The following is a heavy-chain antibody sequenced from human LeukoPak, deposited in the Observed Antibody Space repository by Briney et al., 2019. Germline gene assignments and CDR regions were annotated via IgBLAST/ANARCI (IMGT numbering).Heavy chain of an antibody. V-gene: IGHV3-21*01. J-gene: IGHJ4*02. CDR2: ISSSSSYI. D-gene: IGHD1-26*01. CDR3: ARGGRELRPFDY. Sequence: GGSLRLSCAASGFTFSSYSMNWVRQAPGKGLEWVSSISSSSSYIYYADSVKGRFTISRDNAKNSLYLQMNSLRAEDTAVYYCARGGRELRPFDYWGQGTLVTVSS. CDR1: GFTFSSYS.